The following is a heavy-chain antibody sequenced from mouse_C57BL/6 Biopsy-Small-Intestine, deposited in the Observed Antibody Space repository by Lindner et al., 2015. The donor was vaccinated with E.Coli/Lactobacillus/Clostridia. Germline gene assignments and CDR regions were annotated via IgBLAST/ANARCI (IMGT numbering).Heavy chain of an antibody. CDR1: GYAFSSSW. V-gene: IGHV1-82*01. Sequence: VQLQESGPELVKPGASVKISCKASGYAFSSSWMNWVKQRPGKGLEWIGRIYPGDGDTNYNGKFKGKATLTADKSSSTAYMQLSSLTSEDSAVYFCARGRAGTWKFAYWGQGTLVTVSA. D-gene: IGHD3-3*01. J-gene: IGHJ3*01. CDR3: ARGRAGTWKFAY. CDR2: IYPGDGDT.